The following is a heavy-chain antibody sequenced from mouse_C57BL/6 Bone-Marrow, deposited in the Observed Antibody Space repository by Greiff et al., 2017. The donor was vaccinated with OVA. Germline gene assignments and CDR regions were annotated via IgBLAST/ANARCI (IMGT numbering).Heavy chain of an antibody. CDR3: ASDGYYVAMDY. Sequence: QVQLQQPGAELVMPGASVKLSCKASGYTFTSYWMHWVKQRPGQGLEWIGEIDPSDSYTNYNQKFKGKSTLTVDKSSSTAYMQLSSLTSEDSAVYYCASDGYYVAMDYWGQGTSVTVSS. CDR1: GYTFTSYW. CDR2: IDPSDSYT. V-gene: IGHV1-69*01. D-gene: IGHD2-3*01. J-gene: IGHJ4*01.